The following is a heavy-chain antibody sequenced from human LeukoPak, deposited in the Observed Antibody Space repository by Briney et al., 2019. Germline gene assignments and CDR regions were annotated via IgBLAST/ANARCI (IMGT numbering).Heavy chain of an antibody. CDR2: ISSSSSYI. CDR3: ARAESSTFGGVIFPDY. CDR1: GFTFSTYR. D-gene: IGHD3-16*02. V-gene: IGHV3-21*01. Sequence: GGSLRLSCAASGFTFSTYRMSWVRQAPGKGLEWVSSISSSSSYIYYADSVKGRFTISRDNAKNSLYLQMNSLRAEDTAVYYCARAESSTFGGVIFPDYWGQGTLVTVSS. J-gene: IGHJ4*02.